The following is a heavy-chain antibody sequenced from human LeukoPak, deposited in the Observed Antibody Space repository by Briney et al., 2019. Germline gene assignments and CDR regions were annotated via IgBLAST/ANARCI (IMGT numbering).Heavy chain of an antibody. D-gene: IGHD3-10*01. V-gene: IGHV4-34*01. CDR1: GGSFSGYY. CDR2: IHHSGST. Sequence: PSETLSLTCAVYGGSFSGYYWTWIRQPPGKGLEWIGEIHHSGSTNYNPSLKSRVTISVDTSNNQFSLKLSSVTAADTAVYYCARHFDHVGSGIYEYWGQGTLVTVSS. J-gene: IGHJ4*02. CDR3: ARHFDHVGSGIYEY.